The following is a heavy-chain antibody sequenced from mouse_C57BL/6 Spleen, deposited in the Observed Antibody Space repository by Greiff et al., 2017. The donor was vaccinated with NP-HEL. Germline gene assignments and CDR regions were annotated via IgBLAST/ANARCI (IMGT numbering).Heavy chain of an antibody. D-gene: IGHD2-2*01. J-gene: IGHJ2*01. CDR1: GFNIKDDY. Sequence: VQLQQSGAELVRPGASVKLSCTASGFNIKDDYMHWVKQRPEQGLEWIGWIDPENGDTEYASKFQGKATITADTSSNTAYLQLSSLTSEDSAVYYCARSGYDKRDFDYWGQGTTLTVSS. CDR3: ARSGYDKRDFDY. V-gene: IGHV14-4*01. CDR2: IDPENGDT.